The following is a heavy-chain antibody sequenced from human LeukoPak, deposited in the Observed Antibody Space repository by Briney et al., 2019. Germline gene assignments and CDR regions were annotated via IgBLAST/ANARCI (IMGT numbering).Heavy chain of an antibody. CDR3: ARAENYYDSSGYPDY. CDR2: ISAYNGNT. J-gene: IGHJ4*02. V-gene: IGHV1-18*01. Sequence: GASVTVSCKASGYTFTSYGISWVRQAPGQGLEWMGWISAYNGNTNYAQKFQGRVTMTTDTSTSTAYMELRSLRSDDTAVYYCARAENYYDSSGYPDYCGQGTLVTVSS. D-gene: IGHD3-22*01. CDR1: GYTFTSYG.